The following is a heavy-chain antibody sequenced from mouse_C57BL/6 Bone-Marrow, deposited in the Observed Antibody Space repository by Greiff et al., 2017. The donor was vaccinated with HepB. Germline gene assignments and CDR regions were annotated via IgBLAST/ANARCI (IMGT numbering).Heavy chain of an antibody. CDR1: GFTFSDYG. Sequence: EVQRVESGGGLVKPGGSLKLSCAASGFTFSDYGMHWVRQAPEKGLEWVAYISSGSSTIYYADTVKGRFTISRDNAKNTLFLQMTSLRSEDTAMYYCARGTTVVARGEYYYAMDYWGQGTSVTVSS. CDR3: ARGTTVVARGEYYYAMDY. CDR2: ISSGSSTI. V-gene: IGHV5-17*01. J-gene: IGHJ4*01. D-gene: IGHD1-1*01.